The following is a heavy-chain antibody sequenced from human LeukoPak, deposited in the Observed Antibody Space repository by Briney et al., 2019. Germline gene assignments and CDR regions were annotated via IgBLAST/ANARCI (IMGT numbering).Heavy chain of an antibody. J-gene: IGHJ5*02. Sequence: SETLSLTCTVSGGSISSYCWSCICQPPGKGLEWIGYIYYSGSTNYNPSLKSRVTISVDTSKNQFSLKLSSVTAADTAVYYCARDVGGWFDPWGQGTLVTVSS. CDR3: ARDVGGWFDP. CDR1: GGSISSYC. CDR2: IYYSGST. V-gene: IGHV4-59*01. D-gene: IGHD2-15*01.